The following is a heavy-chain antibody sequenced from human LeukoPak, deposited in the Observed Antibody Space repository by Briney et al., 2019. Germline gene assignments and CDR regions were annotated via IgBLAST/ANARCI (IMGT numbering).Heavy chain of an antibody. CDR3: ARGGQLWFFD. CDR1: GFTLSDYD. Sequence: GGSLRLSCAASGFTLSDYDMSWLRQAPGKGLEWISYISTDGSGTYYADSMKGRFTISRDNAKNSLYLQMNSPRAEDTAMYYCARGGQLWFFDWGQGTLVTVSS. CDR2: ISTDGSGT. J-gene: IGHJ4*02. D-gene: IGHD3-10*01. V-gene: IGHV3-11*01.